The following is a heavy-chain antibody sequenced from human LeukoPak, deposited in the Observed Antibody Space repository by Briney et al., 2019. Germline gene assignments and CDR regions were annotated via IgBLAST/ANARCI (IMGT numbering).Heavy chain of an antibody. CDR1: GYTFTSYD. Sequence: GASVKVSCKASGYTFTSYDINWVRQATGQGLEWMGWMNPNSGNIGYAQKFQGRVTMTRNTSISTAYMELSSLRSEDTAVYYCARGLLSDLNWFDPWGQGTLVTVSS. CDR3: ARGLLSDLNWFDP. V-gene: IGHV1-8*01. D-gene: IGHD3-10*01. J-gene: IGHJ5*02. CDR2: MNPNSGNI.